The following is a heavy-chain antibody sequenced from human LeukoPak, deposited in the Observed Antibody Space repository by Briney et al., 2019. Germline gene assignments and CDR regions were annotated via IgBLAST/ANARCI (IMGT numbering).Heavy chain of an antibody. Sequence: GGSLRLSCAVSGITVSTNYMSWIRQAPGKGLEWVSVIYSSGNTYYADSVKGRFTISRDNSKNTLYLQITSLRAEDTAVYYCASMVRGTASGYWGQGTLVTVSS. CDR1: GITVSTNY. CDR2: IYSSGNT. J-gene: IGHJ4*02. V-gene: IGHV3-66*01. D-gene: IGHD3-10*01. CDR3: ASMVRGTASGY.